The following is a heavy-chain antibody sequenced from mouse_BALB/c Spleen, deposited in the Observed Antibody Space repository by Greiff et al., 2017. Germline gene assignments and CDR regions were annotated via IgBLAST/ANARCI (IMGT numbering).Heavy chain of an antibody. D-gene: IGHD1-2*01. CDR2: ISSGSSTI. J-gene: IGHJ3*01. CDR1: GFTFSSFG. V-gene: IGHV5-17*02. CDR3: ARTEDYGYEAWFAY. Sequence: EVHLVESGGGLVQPGGSRKLSCAASGFTFSSFGMHWVRQAPEKGLEWVAYISSGSSTIYYADTVKGRFTISRDNPKNTLFLQMTSLRSEDTAMYYCARTEDYGYEAWFAYWGQGTLVTVSA.